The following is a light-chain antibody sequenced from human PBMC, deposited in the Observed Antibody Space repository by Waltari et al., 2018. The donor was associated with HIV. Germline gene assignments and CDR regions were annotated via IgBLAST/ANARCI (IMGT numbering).Light chain of an antibody. CDR1: QSVSSGY. Sequence: EIVLTQSPATLSLSPGERATLSCGASQSVSSGYLAWYQQKPGLAPSLLIYDASRRATGIPDRFSGSGSGTDFTLTISRLQPEDFAVYYCQQYGSSLHSFGQGTKLEIK. V-gene: IGKV3D-20*01. CDR3: QQYGSSLHS. J-gene: IGKJ2*03. CDR2: DAS.